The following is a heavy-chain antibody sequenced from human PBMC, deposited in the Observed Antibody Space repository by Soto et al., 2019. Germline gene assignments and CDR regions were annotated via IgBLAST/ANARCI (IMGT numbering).Heavy chain of an antibody. D-gene: IGHD3-22*01. J-gene: IGHJ4*02. V-gene: IGHV3-23*01. CDR3: VSYYYDSSGYYTSKGFAY. CDR2: ISGSGGST. CDR1: GFTFSSYA. Sequence: GGSLRLSCAASGFTFSSYAMSWVRQAPGKGLEWVSAISGSGGSTYYADSVKGRFTISRDNSKNTLYLQMNSLRAEDTAVYYCVSYYYDSSGYYTSKGFAYWGQGTLVTVSS.